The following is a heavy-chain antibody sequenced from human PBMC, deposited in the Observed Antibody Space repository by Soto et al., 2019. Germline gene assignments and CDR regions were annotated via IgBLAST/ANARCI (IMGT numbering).Heavy chain of an antibody. CDR2: IWYDGSNK. J-gene: IGHJ4*02. CDR3: ARGCGADTAMGNGY. V-gene: IGHV3-33*01. CDR1: GFTFSSYG. D-gene: IGHD5-18*01. Sequence: QVQLVESGGGVVQPGRSLRLSCAASGFTFSSYGMHWVRQAPGKGLEWVAVIWYDGSNKYYADSVKGRFTISRENSKNTLYLYMNSLRAEDTAAYYCARGCGADTAMGNGYWSQGTLVTVSS.